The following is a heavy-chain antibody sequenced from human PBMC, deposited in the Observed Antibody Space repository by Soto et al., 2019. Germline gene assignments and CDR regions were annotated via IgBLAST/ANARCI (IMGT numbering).Heavy chain of an antibody. CDR3: ARGLRMVASLFDY. D-gene: IGHD5-12*01. CDR1: GYSISSGYY. V-gene: IGHV4-38-2*01. J-gene: IGHJ4*02. CDR2: IYHSGST. Sequence: SETLSLTRAVSGYSISSGYYWGWIRQPPGKGLEWIGSIYHSGSTYYNPSLKSRVTISVDTSKNQFSLKLSSVTAADTAVYYCARGLRMVASLFDYWGQGTLVTVSS.